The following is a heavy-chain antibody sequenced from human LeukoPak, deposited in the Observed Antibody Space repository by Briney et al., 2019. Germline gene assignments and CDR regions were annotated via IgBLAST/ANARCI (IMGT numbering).Heavy chain of an antibody. J-gene: IGHJ4*02. V-gene: IGHV3-21*04. CDR1: GFTFSSYD. CDR2: ISLSGTYK. Sequence: GGSLRLSCAASGFTFSSYDMNWVRQAPGKGLEWVSSISLSGTYKYYADSVKGRFTVSRDNAKNTLYLQMNSLRAEDTAIYYCANPPTVTSLHYWGQGTLVTVSS. D-gene: IGHD4-11*01. CDR3: ANPPTVTSLHY.